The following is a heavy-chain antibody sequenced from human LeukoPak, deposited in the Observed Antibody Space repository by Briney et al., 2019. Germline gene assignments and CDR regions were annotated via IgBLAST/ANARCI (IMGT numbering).Heavy chain of an antibody. CDR2: IYTSGST. Sequence: KSSETLSLTCTVSGGSISSGSYYWSWIRQPAGKGLEWIGRIYTSGSTNYNPSLKSRVTISVDTSKNQLSLKLSSVTAADTAVYYCARDGQAATNYYYYYMDVWGKGTTVTVSS. V-gene: IGHV4-61*02. D-gene: IGHD1-14*01. CDR3: ARDGQAATNYYYYYMDV. CDR1: GGSISSGSYY. J-gene: IGHJ6*03.